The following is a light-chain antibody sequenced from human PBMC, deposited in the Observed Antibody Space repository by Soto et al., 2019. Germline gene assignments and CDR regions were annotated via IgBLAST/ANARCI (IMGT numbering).Light chain of an antibody. CDR1: QTISNF. J-gene: IGKJ2*01. V-gene: IGKV1-39*01. CDR3: QQTYSAPHT. CDR2: SAS. Sequence: DIQMTQSTSSLSASVGDRVTITCRASQTISNFLNWYQKKPGKAPTLLIYSASSLQRGVPANFSGSGSGADFTLTISHVRPEDLATYYCQQTYSAPHTFGQGSKVDI.